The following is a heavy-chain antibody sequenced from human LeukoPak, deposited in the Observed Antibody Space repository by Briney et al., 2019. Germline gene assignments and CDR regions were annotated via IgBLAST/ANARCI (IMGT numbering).Heavy chain of an antibody. CDR2: IYTSGST. Sequence: SETLSLTCTVSGGSISSYYWSWIRQPAGKGLEWIGRIYTSGSTNYNPSLKSRVTMSVDTSKNQFSLKLSSVTAADTAVYYCAAGSESYDSRGYSYYFDYWGQGTLVTVSS. D-gene: IGHD3-22*01. CDR1: GGSISSYY. CDR3: AAGSESYDSRGYSYYFDY. J-gene: IGHJ4*02. V-gene: IGHV4-4*07.